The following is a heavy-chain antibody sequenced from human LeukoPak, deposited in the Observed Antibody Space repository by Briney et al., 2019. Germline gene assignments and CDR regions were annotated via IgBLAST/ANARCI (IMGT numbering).Heavy chain of an antibody. J-gene: IGHJ4*02. V-gene: IGHV3-21*01. D-gene: IGHD3-22*01. CDR1: GFTFRSYS. CDR3: ARDPRYDTTGYYYGPYYFDY. Sequence: PGGSLRLSCAASGFTFRSYSMNWVRQAPGKGLEWVSSISSSSTYIYYADSVKGPFTISRDNAKNSLYLQMSSLRAEDTAVYYCARDPRYDTTGYYYGPYYFDYWGQGTPVTVSS. CDR2: ISSSSTYI.